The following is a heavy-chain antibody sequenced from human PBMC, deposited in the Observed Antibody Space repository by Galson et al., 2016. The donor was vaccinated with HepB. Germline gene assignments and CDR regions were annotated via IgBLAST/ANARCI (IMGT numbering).Heavy chain of an antibody. J-gene: IGHJ6*02. D-gene: IGHD3/OR15-3a*01. V-gene: IGHV3-7*01. CDR1: GFTFSADW. CDR2: IKSDGSQK. CDR3: SREAPTFFDGYGMDV. Sequence: SLRLSCAASGFTFSADWMSWVRQAPGKGLEWVAIIKSDGSQKYYVDSVKGRFTISRDNAKNSLYLQMNSLRAEDTAVYYCSREAPTFFDGYGMDVWGQGTTVIVSS.